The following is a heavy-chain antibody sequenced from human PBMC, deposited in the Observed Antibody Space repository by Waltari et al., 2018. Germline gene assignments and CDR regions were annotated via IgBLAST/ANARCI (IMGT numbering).Heavy chain of an antibody. J-gene: IGHJ3*02. CDR2: INPKSGDI. Sequence: QAQLVQSGAAVRKPGASVKVSCKASGYFLSDKYIPWVRQAPGQGLEWMGWINPKSGDIKSAQKFQGRVTMARDTSIGTVYMDLSSLRSDDTALYYCARDRAHSGRYPDAFDIWGQGTMVTVSS. D-gene: IGHD1-26*01. CDR3: ARDRAHSGRYPDAFDI. V-gene: IGHV1-2*02. CDR1: GYFLSDKY.